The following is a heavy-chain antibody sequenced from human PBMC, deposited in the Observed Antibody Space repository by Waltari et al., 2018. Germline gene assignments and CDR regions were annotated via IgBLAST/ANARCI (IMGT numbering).Heavy chain of an antibody. Sequence: KWWGGVRQSPQRGLGWIGQVLSTGKTNYSPSFASRVTMSLDASNNQFSLKVTSATAADTAVYYCARDRGRGLYLDAWGPGTLVTVSP. CDR2: VLSTGKT. CDR3: ARDRGRGLYLDA. D-gene: IGHD2-15*01. V-gene: IGHV4-4*02. CDR1: KW. J-gene: IGHJ5*02.